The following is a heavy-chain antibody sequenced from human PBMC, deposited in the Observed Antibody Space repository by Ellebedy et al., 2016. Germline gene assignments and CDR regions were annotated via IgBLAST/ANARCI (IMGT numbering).Heavy chain of an antibody. D-gene: IGHD4-23*01. J-gene: IGHJ4*02. CDR3: ARDAGGGNLPPPPFH. CDR2: IIPILGIA. V-gene: IGHV1-69*04. CDR1: GGTFSSYA. Sequence: SVKVSXXASGGTFSSYAISWVRQAPGQGLEWMGRIIPILGIANYAQKFQGRVTITADKSTSTAYMELSSLRSEDTAVYYCARDAGGGNLPPPPFHWGQGTLVTVSS.